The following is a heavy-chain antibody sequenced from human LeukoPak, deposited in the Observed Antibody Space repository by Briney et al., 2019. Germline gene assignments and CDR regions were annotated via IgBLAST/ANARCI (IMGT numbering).Heavy chain of an antibody. CDR3: ARGYSGCFHY. V-gene: IGHV1-3*04. J-gene: IGHJ4*02. D-gene: IGHD1-26*01. CDR1: GYTFTGYA. CDR2: INTGSGST. Sequence: GASVKVSCKASGYTFTGYALHWVRQAPGQGLEWMGWINTGSGSTKHSQRFQDRVTITMDTSASTVYMEMNDLGSEDTAVYYCARGYSGCFHYWGQGALVTVSS.